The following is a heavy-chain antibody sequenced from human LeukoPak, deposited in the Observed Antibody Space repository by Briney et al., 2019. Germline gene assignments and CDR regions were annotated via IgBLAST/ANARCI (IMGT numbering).Heavy chain of an antibody. Sequence: ASVKVSCKASGYTFTGYYMHWVRQAPGQGLEWMGWIDPNSGGTNYAQKFQGRVTMTRDTSISTAYMELSRLRSDDTAVYYCARALSLEFWSGYSFDYWGQGTLVTVSS. CDR1: GYTFTGYY. V-gene: IGHV1-2*02. CDR2: IDPNSGGT. CDR3: ARALSLEFWSGYSFDY. J-gene: IGHJ4*02. D-gene: IGHD3-3*01.